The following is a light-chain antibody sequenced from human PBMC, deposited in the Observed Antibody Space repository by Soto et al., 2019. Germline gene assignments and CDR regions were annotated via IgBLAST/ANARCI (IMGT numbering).Light chain of an antibody. V-gene: IGKV1-17*03. CDR1: QDIKYY. CDR2: SAS. J-gene: IGKJ4*01. CDR3: LQHNSYPLT. Sequence: DIQMTQSLAGMSASVGDRVIVNSRASQDIKYYLAWFQQKPGKVPKRLIYSASSLQSGVPSRFSGSGSGTKLTLTISGLQPEDSATYYCLQHNSYPLTFGGGTKVEIK.